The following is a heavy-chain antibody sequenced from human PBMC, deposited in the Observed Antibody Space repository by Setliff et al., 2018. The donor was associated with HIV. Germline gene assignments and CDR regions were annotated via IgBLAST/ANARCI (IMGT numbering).Heavy chain of an antibody. V-gene: IGHV3-48*03. D-gene: IGHD3-22*01. CDR1: GFTFSSYE. Sequence: GGSLRLSCAASGFTFSSYEMNWVRQAPGKGLEWVSYISSTGGTTYYADSVKGRFTISRDNSKNTLFLQVKSLTAEDTAIYYCGKDSSDWSDGWGQGTLVTVSS. J-gene: IGHJ5*02. CDR3: GKDSSDWSDG. CDR2: ISSTGGTT.